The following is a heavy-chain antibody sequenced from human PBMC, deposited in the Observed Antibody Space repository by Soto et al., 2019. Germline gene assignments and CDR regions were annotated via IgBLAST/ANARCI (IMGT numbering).Heavy chain of an antibody. CDR1: GGSISSSSYY. CDR2: IYYSGST. Sequence: SETLSLTCTVSGGSISSSSYYWGWIRQPPGKGLEWIGSIYYSGSTYYNPSLKSRVTISVDTSKNQFSLKLSSVTAADTAVYYCARPPLCSGGSCYADYWGQGTLVTVSS. J-gene: IGHJ4*02. V-gene: IGHV4-39*01. D-gene: IGHD2-15*01. CDR3: ARPPLCSGGSCYADY.